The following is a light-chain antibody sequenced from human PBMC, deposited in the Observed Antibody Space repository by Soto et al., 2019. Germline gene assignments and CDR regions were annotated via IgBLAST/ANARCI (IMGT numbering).Light chain of an antibody. CDR1: SSDVGAYNF. CDR2: NVY. Sequence: QSSLTHPASLSGSPGQSITISCTGASSDVGAYNFVSWHQQHPGKAPKLMIYNVYDRPSGISYRFSGSKSGNTASLTISGLQGEDEADYYCSAYTVSRTYVFGTGPKVTVL. CDR3: SAYTVSRTYV. V-gene: IGLV2-14*03. J-gene: IGLJ1*01.